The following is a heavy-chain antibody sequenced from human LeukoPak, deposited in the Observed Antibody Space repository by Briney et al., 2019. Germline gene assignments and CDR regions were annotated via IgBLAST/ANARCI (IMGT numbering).Heavy chain of an antibody. CDR3: ARSRDCRSTSCYRLFDY. Sequence: GGSLRLSCAASGFTFSSHWMNWVRQAPGKGLEWVAHINQDGSEKYYADSAKGRFTISRDNSDNTLYLQMSSLRAEDTAVYYCARSRDCRSTSCYRLFDYWGQGTLVTVSS. J-gene: IGHJ4*02. CDR1: GFTFSSHW. CDR2: INQDGSEK. V-gene: IGHV3-7*01. D-gene: IGHD2-2*01.